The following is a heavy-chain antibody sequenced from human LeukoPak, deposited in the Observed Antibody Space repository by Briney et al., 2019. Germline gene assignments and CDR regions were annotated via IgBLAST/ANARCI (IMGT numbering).Heavy chain of an antibody. V-gene: IGHV3-7*01. D-gene: IGHD3-10*01. J-gene: IGHJ4*01. Sequence: GGSLRLSCAASEFTFSTYWMSWVRQAPGKGPEWVAHIKPDGSEKYYVDSVEGRFIISRDDARNSLSLQMNSLRAEDTAVYYCAGSFGDVKNFWGQGTLVTVSS. CDR3: AGSFGDVKNF. CDR1: EFTFSTYW. CDR2: IKPDGSEK.